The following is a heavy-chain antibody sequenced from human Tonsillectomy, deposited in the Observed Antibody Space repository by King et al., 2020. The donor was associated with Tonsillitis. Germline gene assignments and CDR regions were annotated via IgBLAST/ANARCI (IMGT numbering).Heavy chain of an antibody. V-gene: IGHV3-30*03. CDR1: GFTFNNYG. CDR2: ISYDGSNK. Sequence: VQLVESGGGVVQPGRSLRLSCAASGFTFNNYGMHWVRQAPGKGLEWVAVISYDGSNKYYGDSVKGRFTISRDNSKNTLFLQMNSLRTEDTAVYYCATDSGGNFDWYFALWGRGTLVTVSS. J-gene: IGHJ2*01. D-gene: IGHD2-15*01. CDR3: ATDSGGNFDWYFAL.